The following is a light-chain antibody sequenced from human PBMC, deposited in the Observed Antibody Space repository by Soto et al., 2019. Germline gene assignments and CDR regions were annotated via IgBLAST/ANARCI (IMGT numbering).Light chain of an antibody. CDR2: YDS. Sequence: SYELTQPPSVSVAPGKTARITCGGNNIGSKSVHWYQQKPGQAPVLVIYYDSDRPSGIPERFTGSNSGNTATLTFGRVEAGDEDDYYCQVWDSSSDVVFGGGTKLTVL. CDR3: QVWDSSSDVV. V-gene: IGLV3-21*04. CDR1: NIGSKS. J-gene: IGLJ2*01.